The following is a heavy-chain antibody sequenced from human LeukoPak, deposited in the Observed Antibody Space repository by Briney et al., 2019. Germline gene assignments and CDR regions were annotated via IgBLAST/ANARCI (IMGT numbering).Heavy chain of an antibody. CDR2: INPKSGGS. J-gene: IGHJ4*02. Sequence: ASAKVSCKASGYTFTGYYMHWVRQAPGQGLEWMGWINPKSGGSNCAQKLQHRVTMTRDTPISTAYMELSRLTSDDTAVYYCASERDRRYSSSWYYIDYWGQGTLVTVSS. CDR3: ASERDRRYSSSWYYIDY. D-gene: IGHD6-13*01. CDR1: GYTFTGYY. V-gene: IGHV1-2*02.